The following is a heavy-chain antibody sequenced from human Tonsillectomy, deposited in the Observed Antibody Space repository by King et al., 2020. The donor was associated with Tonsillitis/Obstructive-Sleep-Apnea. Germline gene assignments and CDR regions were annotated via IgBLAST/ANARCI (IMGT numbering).Heavy chain of an antibody. CDR3: TTDRISSSGYFDPFDI. V-gene: IGHV3-64D*06. D-gene: IGHD3-22*01. Sequence: VQLVESGGGLVQPGGSLRLSCSSSVFTFSTYTMHWVRQAPGKGLEYVSGIMSNGGITYYADSLKGRFHISRDNSKTTLFLQMSSLRAEDTAVYYCTTDRISSSGYFDPFDIWGQGTMVTVS. CDR1: VFTFSTYT. CDR2: IMSNGGIT. J-gene: IGHJ3*02.